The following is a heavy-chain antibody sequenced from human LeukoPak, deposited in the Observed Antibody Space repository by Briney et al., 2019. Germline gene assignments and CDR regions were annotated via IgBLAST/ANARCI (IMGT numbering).Heavy chain of an antibody. CDR2: ISYNESDK. CDR1: GFTFSNYG. J-gene: IGHJ6*02. V-gene: IGHV3-30*18. CDR3: AKGVVAATNAAYYGMDV. Sequence: GGSLRLSCAASGFTFSNYGMHWVRQAPGKGLEGVAVISYNESDKYYADSVKGRFTISRDNSKNTLYLQMNSLRPEDTAVYYCAKGVVAATNAAYYGMDVWGQGTTVTVSS. D-gene: IGHD2-15*01.